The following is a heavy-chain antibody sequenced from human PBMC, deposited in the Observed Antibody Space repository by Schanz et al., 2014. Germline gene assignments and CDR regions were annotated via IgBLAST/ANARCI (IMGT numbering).Heavy chain of an antibody. CDR1: GFIFRTYG. J-gene: IGHJ4*02. CDR3: XXLDGYAYGSMGQEYFDY. V-gene: IGHV3-30*02. CDR2: IHYDGTYK. Sequence: QVHLVESGGGVVQPGGSLRLSCAASGFIFRTYGMHWVRQAPGKGLEWVAFIHYDGTYKYYADSVKGRFXISRDNSEXXXXXXXISLRAXXXAXXXXXXLDGYAYGSMGQEYFDYWGQGTLVAVSS. D-gene: IGHD5-18*01.